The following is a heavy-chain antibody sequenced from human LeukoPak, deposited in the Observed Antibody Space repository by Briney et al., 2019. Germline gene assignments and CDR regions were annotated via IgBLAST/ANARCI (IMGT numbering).Heavy chain of an antibody. CDR3: ARPDTAMVPHYFDY. CDR1: GFTFSSYS. V-gene: IGHV3-48*04. D-gene: IGHD5-18*01. CDR2: ISSSSSTI. Sequence: GGSLRLSCAASGFTFSSYSMNWVRQAPGKGLEWVSYISSSSSTISYAGFVKGRFTISRDNAKNSLYLQMNSLRAEDTAVYYCARPDTAMVPHYFDYWGHGTLVTVSS. J-gene: IGHJ4*01.